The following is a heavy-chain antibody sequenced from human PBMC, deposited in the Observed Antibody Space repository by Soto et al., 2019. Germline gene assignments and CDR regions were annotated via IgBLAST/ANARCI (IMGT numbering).Heavy chain of an antibody. Sequence: EVQLLESGGGLVQPGGSLRLSCAASRFTFSRYAMSWDRQAPGKGLEWVSAIGGSGDSTFYADPVTGRFTISRDNSKNTLSPQMNTLRPADTAVYYCAKGMRASYSHNWFDPWGQGTLLTVSS. CDR1: RFTFSRYA. J-gene: IGHJ5*02. D-gene: IGHD1-26*01. CDR2: IGGSGDST. CDR3: AKGMRASYSHNWFDP. V-gene: IGHV3-23*01.